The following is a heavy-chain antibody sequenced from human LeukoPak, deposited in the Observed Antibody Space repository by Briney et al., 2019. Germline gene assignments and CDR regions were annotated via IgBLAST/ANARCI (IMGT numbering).Heavy chain of an antibody. V-gene: IGHV3-66*01. CDR2: IYTDTST. CDR1: GFTVSNNY. CDR3: VLESGGTLRY. D-gene: IGHD2-15*01. J-gene: IGHJ4*02. Sequence: PGGSLRLSCTASGFTVSNNYMTWVRQAPGKGLEWVSVIYTDTSTHYADSVKGRFTISRDTSRNTLHLQMIGLRAEDTAVYYRVLESGGTLRYWGRGSLVTVSS.